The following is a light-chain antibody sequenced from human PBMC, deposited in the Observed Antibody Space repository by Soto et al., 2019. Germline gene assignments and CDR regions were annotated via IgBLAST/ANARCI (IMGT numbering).Light chain of an antibody. Sequence: DIVMTQSPESLAVSLGERATINCKSSQSLLYSTNNTNYLGWYQQKPGHPPKLLIYWASTRESGVPDRFSGSGSRTDFTLTISSLQAEDVAVYYCQQYYSFPYTFGQGTKLEIK. V-gene: IGKV4-1*01. CDR3: QQYYSFPYT. CDR2: WAS. J-gene: IGKJ2*01. CDR1: QSLLYSTNNTNY.